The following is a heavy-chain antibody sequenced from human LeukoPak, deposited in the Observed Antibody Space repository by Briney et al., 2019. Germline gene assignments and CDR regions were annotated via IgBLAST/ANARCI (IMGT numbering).Heavy chain of an antibody. Sequence: GGSLRLSYAASGFTFDDYAMHWVRQAPGKGLEWVSGISWNSGSIGYADSVKGRFTISRDNAKNSLYLQMNSLRAEDTALYYCAKGFHLSGYESIDYWGQGTLVTVSS. CDR2: ISWNSGSI. CDR1: GFTFDDYA. J-gene: IGHJ4*02. V-gene: IGHV3-9*01. D-gene: IGHD5-12*01. CDR3: AKGFHLSGYESIDY.